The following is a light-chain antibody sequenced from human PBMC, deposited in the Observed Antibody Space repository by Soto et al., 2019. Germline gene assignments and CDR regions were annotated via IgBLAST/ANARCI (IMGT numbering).Light chain of an antibody. CDR2: SNN. CDR1: SSDIGSNT. V-gene: IGLV1-44*01. J-gene: IGLJ2*01. Sequence: QSVLTQPPSASGTPGQRVTISCSGSSSDIGSNTVDWYQQLPGTAPKLLIYSNNQRPSGVPDRFSGSKSGTSDSLAISGLQSKDEADYYCAEWDDSLNGVVFGGGTKVTVL. CDR3: AEWDDSLNGVV.